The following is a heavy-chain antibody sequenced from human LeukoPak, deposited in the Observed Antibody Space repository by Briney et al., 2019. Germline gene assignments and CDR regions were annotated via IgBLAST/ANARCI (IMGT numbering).Heavy chain of an antibody. V-gene: IGHV4-34*01. Sequence: PSETLSLTCAVYGGSFSGYYWSWIRQPPGKGLEWIGEINHSGSTNYNPSLKSRVTISVDTSKNQFSMKLSSVTAADTAEYYCARAAILWFGELFLGFDPWGQGTLVTVSS. J-gene: IGHJ5*02. CDR2: INHSGST. D-gene: IGHD3-10*01. CDR1: GGSFSGYY. CDR3: ARAAILWFGELFLGFDP.